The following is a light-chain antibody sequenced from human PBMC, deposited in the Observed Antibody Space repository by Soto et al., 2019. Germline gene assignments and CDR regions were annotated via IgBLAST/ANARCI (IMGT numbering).Light chain of an antibody. Sequence: EIVMTQSPATLSVSPGERATLSCRASQSISSSLAWYHQKPGQAPRLLIYVASTRATGIPARFSGSGSGTEFTLTISSLQSEDFAVYYCQQYNNGPTYTFGQGTKLEIK. CDR2: VAS. V-gene: IGKV3-15*01. CDR3: QQYNNGPTYT. CDR1: QSISSS. J-gene: IGKJ2*01.